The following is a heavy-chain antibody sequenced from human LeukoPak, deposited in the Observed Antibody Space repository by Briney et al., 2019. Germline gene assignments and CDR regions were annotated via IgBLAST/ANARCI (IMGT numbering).Heavy chain of an antibody. CDR3: AKDLHYGSADY. J-gene: IGHJ4*02. D-gene: IGHD3-10*01. CDR1: GFTFSNYW. V-gene: IGHV3-74*01. CDR2: INPDGSNT. Sequence: GGSLRLSCAASGFTFSNYWMHWVRQAPGKGLVWVSYINPDGSNTNYADSVKGRFTISRDNAKNALYLQMNSLRAEDTAVYYCAKDLHYGSADYWGQGTLVTVSS.